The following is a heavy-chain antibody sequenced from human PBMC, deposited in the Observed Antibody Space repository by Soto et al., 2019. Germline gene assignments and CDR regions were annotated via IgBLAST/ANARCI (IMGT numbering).Heavy chain of an antibody. Sequence: QLQLQESGPGLVKPSETLSLTCTVSGGSVSSGSYYWGWIRQPPGKGLEWIGSIYYSGNTYYNPSLKSRXXXXXXXXXXXXXXXXXXXXXXXXXXXXXXXXVXXYXYY. CDR1: GGSVSSGSYY. D-gene: IGHD2-2*01. CDR3: XXXVXXYXYY. V-gene: IGHV4-39*01. J-gene: IGHJ6*03. CDR2: IYYSGNT.